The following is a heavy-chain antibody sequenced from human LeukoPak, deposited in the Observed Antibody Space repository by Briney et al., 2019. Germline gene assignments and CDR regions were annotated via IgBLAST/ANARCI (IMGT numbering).Heavy chain of an antibody. CDR3: ARGGGLDV. V-gene: IGHV3-30*03. Sequence: GRSLRLSCAASGFTFRSYGMHWVRQAPGKGLEWVAVISYDGSNKYYADSVKGRFTISRDNAKNSLYLQMSNLRAEDTAVYFCARGGGLDVWGQGATVTVSS. CDR2: ISYDGSNK. J-gene: IGHJ6*02. D-gene: IGHD3-16*01. CDR1: GFTFRSYG.